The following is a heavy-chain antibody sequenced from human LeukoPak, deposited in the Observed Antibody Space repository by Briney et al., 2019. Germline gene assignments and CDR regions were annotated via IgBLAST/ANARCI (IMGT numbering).Heavy chain of an antibody. J-gene: IGHJ4*02. CDR1: GYTFTSYG. CDR3: ARDVPQSGYDADY. D-gene: IGHD3-3*01. CDR2: INSNSGGT. Sequence: ASVKVSCKASGYTFTSYGISWVRQAPGQGLEWMGWINSNSGGTKYAQQFQGRVTMTRDTSFSTVYMELSRLVSDDTAVYYCARDVPQSGYDADYWGQGTLVTVSS. V-gene: IGHV1-2*02.